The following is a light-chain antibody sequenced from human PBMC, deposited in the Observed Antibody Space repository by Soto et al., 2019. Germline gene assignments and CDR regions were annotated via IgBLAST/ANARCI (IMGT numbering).Light chain of an antibody. V-gene: IGKV3-11*01. CDR3: HQCSNWLPVT. CDR2: DAS. Sequence: EIVLTQSPATLSLSPGERATLSCRASQRGSKCLAWYQQKPGQAPRLLIYDASSMVTGIPARFSGGGSGTDFILTISSLEHEDFAVYSCHQCSNWLPVTFGQGTRLAIK. J-gene: IGKJ5*01. CDR1: QRGSKC.